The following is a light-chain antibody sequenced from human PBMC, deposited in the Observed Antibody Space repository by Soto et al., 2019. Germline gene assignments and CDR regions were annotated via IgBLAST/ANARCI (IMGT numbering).Light chain of an antibody. CDR1: QSVLYSSNNKNY. J-gene: IGKJ1*01. V-gene: IGKV4-1*01. CDR2: WAS. CDR3: QQYYSTPWT. Sequence: DIVMTQSPDSLAVSLGERATINCKSSQSVLYSSNNKNYLAWYQQKPGQPPRLLIYWASIRESGVPVRFSVSGSGTDFTLTISSLQAEDVAVYYCQQYYSTPWTFGQGTKVEIK.